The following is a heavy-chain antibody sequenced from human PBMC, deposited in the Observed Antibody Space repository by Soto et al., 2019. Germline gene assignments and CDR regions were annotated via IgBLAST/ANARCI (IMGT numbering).Heavy chain of an antibody. CDR2: IYYSGST. Sequence: SETLSLTCTVSGGSISSSSYYWGWIRQPPGKGLEWIGSIYYSGSTYYNPSLKSRVTISVDTSKNQFSLKLSSVTAADTAVYYCARLPRQWLVRPVSYYYMDVWGKGTTVTVSS. J-gene: IGHJ6*03. CDR1: GGSISSSSYY. CDR3: ARLPRQWLVRPVSYYYMDV. D-gene: IGHD6-19*01. V-gene: IGHV4-39*01.